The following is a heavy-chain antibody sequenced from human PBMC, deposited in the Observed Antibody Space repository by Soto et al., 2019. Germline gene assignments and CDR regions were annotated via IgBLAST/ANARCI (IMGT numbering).Heavy chain of an antibody. CDR2: IYWDDDK. V-gene: IGHV2-5*02. CDR1: EFSLTTSGVA. Sequence: QITLKESGPTLVKPTQTLTLTCSFSEFSLTTSGVAVGWIRQPPGKALEWLALIYWDDDKRYSPSLKSRLTITKDTSKNQVVIRTPNIDPVDTAKYYCEHIRAGQSTARVFDIWGQGRMVTISS. CDR3: EHIRAGQSTARVFDI. J-gene: IGHJ3*02. D-gene: IGHD5-18*01.